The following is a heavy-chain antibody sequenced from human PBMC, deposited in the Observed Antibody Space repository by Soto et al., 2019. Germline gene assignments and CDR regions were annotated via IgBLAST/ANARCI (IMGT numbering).Heavy chain of an antibody. CDR1: GYTFNRHG. V-gene: IGHV1-18*04. D-gene: IGHD1-26*01. J-gene: IGHJ4*02. CDR2: ISGYNGDI. Sequence: QVHLVQSGGEVKKPGASVKVSCKASGYTFNRHGITWVRQAPGQGLEWMGWISGYNGDINYEQKFQGRVTLSSDTLTGTVSLELKSLRFDDTAVYYCARVRIVGAREIDFWGQGTLVTVSS. CDR3: ARVRIVGAREIDF.